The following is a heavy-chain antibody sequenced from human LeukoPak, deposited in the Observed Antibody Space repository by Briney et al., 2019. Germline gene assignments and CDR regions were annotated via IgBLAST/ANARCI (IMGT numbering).Heavy chain of an antibody. D-gene: IGHD3-3*01. J-gene: IGHJ5*02. CDR2: ISGSGVST. Sequence: GGSLRLSCAASGFTFSTYAMNWVRQAPGKGLEWVSVISGSGVSTHYADSVKGRFTISRDNSKNTLYLQTNSLRAEDTAVYYCAKDFTIFGVVTNNWFDPWGQGTLVTVSS. V-gene: IGHV3-23*01. CDR1: GFTFSTYA. CDR3: AKDFTIFGVVTNNWFDP.